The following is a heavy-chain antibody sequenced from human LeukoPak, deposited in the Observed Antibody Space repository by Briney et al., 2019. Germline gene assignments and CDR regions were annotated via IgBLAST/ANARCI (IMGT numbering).Heavy chain of an antibody. CDR1: GGSISHYY. D-gene: IGHD4-17*01. Sequence: SETLSLTCTVSGGSISHYYWTWIRQPPGKGLEWIGYIDHGGSTNYNPSLRSRVSTSSDTSKIQFSLELTSVTAADTAVYYCARLKATVSIHAYFDSWGQGTLVTVSS. V-gene: IGHV4-59*01. CDR2: IDHGGST. CDR3: ARLKATVSIHAYFDS. J-gene: IGHJ4*02.